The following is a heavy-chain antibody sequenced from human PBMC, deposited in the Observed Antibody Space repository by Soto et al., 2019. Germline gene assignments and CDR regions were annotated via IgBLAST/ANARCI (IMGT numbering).Heavy chain of an antibody. CDR1: GYSFTSYC. D-gene: IGHD3-22*01. CDR3: ARSDDFSGYPLAFDI. CDR2: IYPGDSDT. V-gene: IGHV5-51*01. Sequence: GESLKISCKASGYSFTSYCIGWVRQMPGKGLEWMGIIYPGDSDTRYSPSFQGQVTISADKSISTAYLQWSSLKASDTAMYYCARSDDFSGYPLAFDIWGQGTMVTVSS. J-gene: IGHJ3*02.